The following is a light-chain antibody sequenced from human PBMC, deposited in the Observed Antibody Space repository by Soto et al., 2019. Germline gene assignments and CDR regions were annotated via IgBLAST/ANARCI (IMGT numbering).Light chain of an antibody. CDR1: QSVSSATY. CDR3: QQYGDSPLT. V-gene: IGKV3-20*01. J-gene: IGKJ4*01. Sequence: EIVLTQSPGTLSLSPGERATLSCRASQSVSSATYLAWYQQKPGQPPRLLIYGASSRAADIPDRFSGSGSGTHFTLTISRLEPEDFAVYFCQQYGDSPLTFGGGTRVETK. CDR2: GAS.